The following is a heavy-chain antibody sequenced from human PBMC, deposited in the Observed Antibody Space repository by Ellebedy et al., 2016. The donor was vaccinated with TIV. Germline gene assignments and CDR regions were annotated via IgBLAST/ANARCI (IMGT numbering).Heavy chain of an antibody. D-gene: IGHD2-2*01. CDR2: IGTYSGHT. CDR1: GYTFTSFG. Sequence: AASVKVSCKASGYTFTSFGITWVRHAPGQGPEWMGWIGTYSGHTNYARKFQGRVTMTTDTFTRTAYMELRSLTSDDTAVYYCARDFHCTSNNCYERPSLYYFDSWGQGTLVTVSS. CDR3: ARDFHCTSNNCYERPSLYYFDS. V-gene: IGHV1-18*01. J-gene: IGHJ4*02.